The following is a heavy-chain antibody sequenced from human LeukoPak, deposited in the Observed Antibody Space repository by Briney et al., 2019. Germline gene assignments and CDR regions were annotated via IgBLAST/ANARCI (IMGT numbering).Heavy chain of an antibody. V-gene: IGHV3-23*01. CDR3: AKDLIAVSEGYYFDY. D-gene: IGHD6-19*01. J-gene: IGHJ4*02. CDR1: GFTFSSYA. CDR2: VSRNGDST. Sequence: GGSLRLSCAASGFTFSSYAMTWVRQAPGKGLEWVSAVSRNGDSTYYADSVKGRFTISRDNSKNTLYLQMNSLRAEDTAVYYCAKDLIAVSEGYYFDYWGQGTLVTVSS.